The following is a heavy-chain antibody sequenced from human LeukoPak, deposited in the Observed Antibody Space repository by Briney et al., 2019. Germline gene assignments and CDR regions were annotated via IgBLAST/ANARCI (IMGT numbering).Heavy chain of an antibody. CDR3: ARASYCDDDCHLHFAY. J-gene: IGHJ4*02. V-gene: IGHV3-74*01. Sequence: GGSLRLSCAASGFTFSSFWMHWVRQAPGKGLVWVSRINTDGSGSNYADSVRGRFTISRDNAKNTLYLQMDSLRAEDTAVYYCARASYCDDDCHLHFAYWGQGSLVTVSS. CDR2: INTDGSGS. D-gene: IGHD2-21*02. CDR1: GFTFSSFW.